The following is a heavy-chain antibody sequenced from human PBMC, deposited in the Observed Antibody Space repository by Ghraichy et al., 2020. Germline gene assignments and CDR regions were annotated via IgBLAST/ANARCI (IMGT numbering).Heavy chain of an antibody. Sequence: GGSLRLSCAASGFTFSSYGMSWVRQAPGKGLEWVSVISGSGGATYYADSVEGRFTISRDNSKITLYLQMNSLRAEDTAVYYCAKDRSCSSTSCHRGFDYWGQGTLVTVSS. CDR2: ISGSGGAT. J-gene: IGHJ4*02. CDR1: GFTFSSYG. V-gene: IGHV3-23*01. D-gene: IGHD2-2*01. CDR3: AKDRSCSSTSCHRGFDY.